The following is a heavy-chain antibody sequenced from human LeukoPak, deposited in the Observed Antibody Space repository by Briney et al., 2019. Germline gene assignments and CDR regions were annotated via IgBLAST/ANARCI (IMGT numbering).Heavy chain of an antibody. Sequence: GASVKVSCKASGYTFTGYYMHWVRQAPGQGLEWMGWINPNSGGTNYAQKFQGRVTMTRDTSISTAYMELRSLRSDDTAVYYCARGEISYGDHDDYWGQGTLVTVSS. CDR2: INPNSGGT. V-gene: IGHV1-2*02. CDR1: GYTFTGYY. D-gene: IGHD4-17*01. J-gene: IGHJ4*02. CDR3: ARGEISYGDHDDY.